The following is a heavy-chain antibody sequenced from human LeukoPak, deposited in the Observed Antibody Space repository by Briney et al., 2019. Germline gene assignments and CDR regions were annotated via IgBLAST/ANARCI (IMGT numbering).Heavy chain of an antibody. CDR1: VGIFFIYA. CDR2: IIPIFDTP. CDR3: AKGSRLREAVSYRF. V-gene: IGHV1-69*06. Sequence: SVTVSCKFSVGIFFIYAINWVRQAPGQGGGGLGRIIPIFDTPNYAQTFQGRGTISAHKSTRTVYMELTSLRSEDTALYYCAKGSRLREAVSYRFWGQGTLVTVSS. J-gene: IGHJ4*02. D-gene: IGHD3-16*02.